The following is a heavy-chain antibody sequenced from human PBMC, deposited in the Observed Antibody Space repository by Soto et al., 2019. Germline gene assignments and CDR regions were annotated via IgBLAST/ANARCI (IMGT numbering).Heavy chain of an antibody. V-gene: IGHV3-73*01. D-gene: IGHD4-17*01. Sequence: EVQLVESGGGLVQPGGSLKLSCAASGFTFSGSAIHWVRQASGKGLEWVGRIRSKANNYATEYAASVKGRFTISREDSKATAYLQMSSLQTDDTAVYYCTATTVTTGFDYWGQGTLVTVSS. J-gene: IGHJ4*02. CDR3: TATTVTTGFDY. CDR1: GFTFSGSA. CDR2: IRSKANNYAT.